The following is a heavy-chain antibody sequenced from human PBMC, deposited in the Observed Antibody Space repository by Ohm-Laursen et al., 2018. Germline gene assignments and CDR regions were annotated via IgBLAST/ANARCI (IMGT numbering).Heavy chain of an antibody. D-gene: IGHD3-10*01. Sequence: SDTLSLTCDVYGGSLSGYYWSWIRQPPGKGLEWIGEINHSGSTNYNPSLKSRVTISVDTSKNQFSLKLSSVTAADTAVYYCERGHRTYYYGSGRSPGMDVWGQGTTVTVSS. CDR3: ERGHRTYYYGSGRSPGMDV. CDR1: GGSLSGYY. CDR2: INHSGST. J-gene: IGHJ6*02. V-gene: IGHV4-34*01.